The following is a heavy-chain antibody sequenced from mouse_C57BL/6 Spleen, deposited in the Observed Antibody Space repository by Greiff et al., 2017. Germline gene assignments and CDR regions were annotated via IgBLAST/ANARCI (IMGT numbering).Heavy chain of an antibody. J-gene: IGHJ2*01. Sequence: VQLQQSGAELMKPGASVKLSCKATGYTFTGYWIEWVKQRPGHGLEWIGELLPGSGSTNYNEKFKGKATFTADTSSNTAYMQLSSLTTEDSAIYYGARRPAVVANDYFDYWGQGTTLTVSS. CDR1: GYTFTGYW. D-gene: IGHD1-1*01. CDR3: ARRPAVVANDYFDY. V-gene: IGHV1-9*01. CDR2: LLPGSGST.